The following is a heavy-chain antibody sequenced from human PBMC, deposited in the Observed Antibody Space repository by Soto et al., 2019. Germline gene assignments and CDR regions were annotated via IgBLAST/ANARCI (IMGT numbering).Heavy chain of an antibody. CDR2: ISSSGNT. D-gene: IGHD3-22*01. CDR1: DGSISNFY. V-gene: IGHV4-59*01. Sequence: SETLSLTCTVSDGSISNFYWSWIRQPPGKGLEWIGYISSSGNTNYNPSLKSRVSISVDTSKNQFSLNLTSVTAADTAVYYCARAPMVLTRSYFDSWGQGAPVTVSS. CDR3: ARAPMVLTRSYFDS. J-gene: IGHJ4*02.